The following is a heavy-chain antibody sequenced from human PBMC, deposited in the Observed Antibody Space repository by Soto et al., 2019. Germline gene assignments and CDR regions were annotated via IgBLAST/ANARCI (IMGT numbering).Heavy chain of an antibody. Sequence: GGSLRLSCAASGFTFSDYYMSWIRQAPGKGLEWVSYISSSGSTIYYADSVKGRFTISRDNAKNSLYLQMNSLRAEDTAVYYCASYPEILTGPPKSFGYRGQGTLVTVSS. CDR2: ISSSGSTI. CDR3: ASYPEILTGPPKSFGY. CDR1: GFTFSDYY. V-gene: IGHV3-11*01. J-gene: IGHJ4*02. D-gene: IGHD3-9*01.